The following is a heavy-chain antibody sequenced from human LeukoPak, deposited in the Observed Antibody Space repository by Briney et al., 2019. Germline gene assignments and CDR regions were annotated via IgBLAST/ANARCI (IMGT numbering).Heavy chain of an antibody. V-gene: IGHV1-18*01. CDR2: ISAYNGNT. Sequence: ASLKVSCTASGYTFTSYGISWVRQAPGQGLEWMGWISAYNGNTNYAQKLQGRVTMTTDTSTSTAYMELRSLRSDDTAVYYCARVWVATTWSVSDYWGQGTLVTVSS. J-gene: IGHJ4*02. CDR3: ARVWVATTWSVSDY. CDR1: GYTFTSYG. D-gene: IGHD5-12*01.